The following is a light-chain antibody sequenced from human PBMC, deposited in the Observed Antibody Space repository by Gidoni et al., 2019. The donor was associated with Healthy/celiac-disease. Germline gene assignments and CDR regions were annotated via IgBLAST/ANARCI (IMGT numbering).Light chain of an antibody. CDR1: QGIRND. CDR3: LQDYNYPWT. V-gene: IGKV1-6*01. J-gene: IGKJ1*01. CDR2: AAS. Sequence: AIQLTQSPSSLSASVGDRVTITCRASQGIRNDLGWYQQKPGKAPKLLIYAASSLQSGVPSRFSGSGSGTDFTLTISSLQPEDFATYYCLQDYNYPWTFGQXTKVEIK.